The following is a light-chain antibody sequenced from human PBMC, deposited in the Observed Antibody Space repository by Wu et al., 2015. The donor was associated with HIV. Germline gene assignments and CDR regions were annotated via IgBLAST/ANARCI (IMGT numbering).Light chain of an antibody. CDR1: QSVSSSY. Sequence: EIVLTQSPGTLSLSPGERATPSCRASQSVSSSYLAWYQQKPGQAHRLLIYGASKRATGIPDRFSGSGSGTDFTLTINRLEPEDFAVYYCQQYGSSPWTFGQGTKVEIK. CDR3: QQYGSSPWT. J-gene: IGKJ1*01. V-gene: IGKV3-20*01. CDR2: GAS.